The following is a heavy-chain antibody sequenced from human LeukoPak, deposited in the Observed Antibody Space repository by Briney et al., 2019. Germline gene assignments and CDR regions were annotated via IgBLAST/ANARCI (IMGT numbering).Heavy chain of an antibody. Sequence: GGSLRLSCAASGFTFSDYYMSWIRQAPGKGLEWVSYISSSGSTIYYADSVKGRFTISRDNAKNSLYLQMNSLRAEDTAVYYCARDMVGLVVVPAAIGYWGQGTLVTVSS. CDR3: ARDMVGLVVVPAAIGY. CDR1: GFTFSDYY. CDR2: ISSSGSTI. V-gene: IGHV3-11*04. D-gene: IGHD2-2*01. J-gene: IGHJ4*02.